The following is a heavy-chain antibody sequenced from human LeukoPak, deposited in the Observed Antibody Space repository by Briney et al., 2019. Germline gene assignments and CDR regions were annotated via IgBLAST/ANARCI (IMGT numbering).Heavy chain of an antibody. CDR2: IYYSGST. D-gene: IGHD2-15*01. V-gene: IGHV4-59*01. CDR1: GGSISSYY. J-gene: IGHJ4*02. CDR3: ARGPSVLGGDY. Sequence: SETLSLTCTVSGGSISSYYWSWIRQPPGKGLEWIGYIYYSGSTNYNPSLKSRVTISVDTSKNQLSLKLSSVTAADTAVYYCARGPSVLGGDYWGQGTLVTVSS.